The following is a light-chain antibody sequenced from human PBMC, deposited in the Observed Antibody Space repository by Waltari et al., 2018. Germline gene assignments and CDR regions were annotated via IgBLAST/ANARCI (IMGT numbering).Light chain of an antibody. CDR3: ALYMGSGIWV. CDR2: KAN. J-gene: IGLJ3*02. CDR1: SGSLSTTSY. V-gene: IGLV8-61*01. Sequence: QTVVTQAPSLSVSPGGTVTLTCALSSGSLSTTSYATWYHQTPGQAPRTLVYKANARSSGVPDLFSGSILGNTAALTITGAQADDESDYYCALYMGSGIWVFGGGTRLTVL.